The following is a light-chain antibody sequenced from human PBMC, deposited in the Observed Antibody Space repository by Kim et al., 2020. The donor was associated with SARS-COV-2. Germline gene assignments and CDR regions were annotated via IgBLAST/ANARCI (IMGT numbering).Light chain of an antibody. J-gene: IGLJ3*02. CDR1: SLRSYY. V-gene: IGLV3-19*01. Sequence: ALGQTVRITCQGDSLRSYYASWYQQKPGQAPVLVIYGKNYRPSGIPDRFSGSSSGNTASLTITGAQAEDEADYYCNSRDSSGNHQGFGGGTQLTVL. CDR2: GKN. CDR3: NSRDSSGNHQG.